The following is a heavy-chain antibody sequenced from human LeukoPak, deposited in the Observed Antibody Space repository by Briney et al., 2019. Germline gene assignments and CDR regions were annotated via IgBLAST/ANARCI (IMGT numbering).Heavy chain of an antibody. CDR2: IYSGGST. CDR1: GFTVSSNY. D-gene: IGHD4-17*01. Sequence: GGSLRLSCAASGFTVSSNYMSWVRQAPGKGLEWVSVIYSGGSTYYADSVKGRFTISRDNSKNTLYLQMNSLRAEDTAVYYCARISYGDYNIDYWGQGTLVTVSS. CDR3: ARISYGDYNIDY. J-gene: IGHJ4*02. V-gene: IGHV3-53*01.